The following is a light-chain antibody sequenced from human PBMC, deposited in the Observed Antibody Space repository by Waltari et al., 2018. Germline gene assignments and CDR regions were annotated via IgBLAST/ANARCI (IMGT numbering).Light chain of an antibody. CDR3: QQLKSYPIT. CDR1: QVIRGY. V-gene: IGKV1-9*01. J-gene: IGKJ4*01. Sequence: TQLTQSPSSLAASVGDRVTISCRTSQVIRGYLAWYQQKPGKAPKLLIYAASTLQSGVPSRFSGSGSGMDFNITISNLQPEDFATYYCQQLKSYPITFGGGTKVEIK. CDR2: AAS.